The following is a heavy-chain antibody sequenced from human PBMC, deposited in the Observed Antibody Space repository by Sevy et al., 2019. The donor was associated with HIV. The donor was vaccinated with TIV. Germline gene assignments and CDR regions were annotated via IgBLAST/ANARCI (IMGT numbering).Heavy chain of an antibody. V-gene: IGHV1-2*02. CDR2: INPNNGAA. Sequence: ASVKVSCKASGYSFITYSLHWVRQAPGQGLEWMAWINPNNGAAIYAQTFQARDTVTRDTSINTVYMEMSSLTSDDTAVHYTVSEIWKFVLWGQGTLVTVSS. J-gene: IGHJ4*02. CDR3: VSEIWKFVL. CDR1: GYSFITYS. D-gene: IGHD1-1*01.